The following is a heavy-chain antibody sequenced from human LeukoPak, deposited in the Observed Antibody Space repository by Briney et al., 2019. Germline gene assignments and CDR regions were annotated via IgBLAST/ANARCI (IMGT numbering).Heavy chain of an antibody. J-gene: IGHJ4*02. CDR2: INPNSGGT. CDR3: ARAGRGYSYGYDY. D-gene: IGHD5-18*01. Sequence: ASVKVSCKASRYTFTGYYMHWVRQAPGQGLEWMGWINPNSGGTNYAQKFQGWVTMTRDTSISTAYMELSRLRSDDTAVYYCARAGRGYSYGYDYWGQGTLVTVSS. V-gene: IGHV1-2*04. CDR1: RYTFTGYY.